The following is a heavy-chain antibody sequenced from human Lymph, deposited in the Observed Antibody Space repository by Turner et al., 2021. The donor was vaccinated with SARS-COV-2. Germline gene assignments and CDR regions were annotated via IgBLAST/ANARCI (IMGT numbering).Heavy chain of an antibody. V-gene: IGHV1-8*01. CDR2: RKPKSGNT. Sequence: QVQLLQSGAVVKKPGASVKVSCKASGYTFTSYDINWVRQATGQGLEWMGWRKPKSGNTGYAQKFQGRVTMNRKTSISTAYMELSSLRSEDTAVYYCARGAQLTVWFDPWGQGTLVTVSS. CDR1: GYTFTSYD. CDR3: ARGAQLTVWFDP. J-gene: IGHJ5*02. D-gene: IGHD3-9*01.